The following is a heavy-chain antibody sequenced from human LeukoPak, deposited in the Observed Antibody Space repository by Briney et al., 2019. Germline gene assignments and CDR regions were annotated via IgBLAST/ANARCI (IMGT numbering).Heavy chain of an antibody. V-gene: IGHV3-30*18. D-gene: IGHD3-10*01. Sequence: PGGSLRLSCAASGFTFSSYGMHWVRQAPGKGLEWVAVISYDGSNKHYADSVKGRFTISRDNSKNTLYLQMNSLRAEDTAVYYCAKDPAVVWFGSHPDYWGQGTLVTVSS. CDR3: AKDPAVVWFGSHPDY. CDR1: GFTFSSYG. J-gene: IGHJ4*02. CDR2: ISYDGSNK.